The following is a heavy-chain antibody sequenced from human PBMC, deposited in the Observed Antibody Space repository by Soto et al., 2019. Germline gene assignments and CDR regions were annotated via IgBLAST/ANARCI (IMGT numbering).Heavy chain of an antibody. Sequence: PSGTLSLTCAVYGGSFSGYDWTWIRQPPGTGLEWIGEINHSGSSNYNPSLKSRVTISVDTSKNRFSLKLSSVTAADTAVYYCARHKTAAAGTCFDYWGQGTLVTVSS. V-gene: IGHV4-34*01. CDR3: ARHKTAAAGTCFDY. D-gene: IGHD6-13*01. J-gene: IGHJ4*02. CDR1: GGSFSGYD. CDR2: INHSGSS.